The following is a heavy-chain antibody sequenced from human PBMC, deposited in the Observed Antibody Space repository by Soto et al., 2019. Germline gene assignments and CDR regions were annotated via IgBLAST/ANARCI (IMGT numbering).Heavy chain of an antibody. CDR2: ISSSSSYI. V-gene: IGHV3-21*01. D-gene: IGHD6-13*01. CDR3: AREGADSSSWYYYYYGMDV. J-gene: IGHJ6*02. Sequence: PGGSLRLSCAASGFTFSSYSMNWVRQAPGKGLEWVSSISSSSSYIYYADSVKGRFTISRDNAKNSLYLQMNSLRAEDTAVYYCAREGADSSSWYYYYYGMDVWGQGTTDTVSS. CDR1: GFTFSSYS.